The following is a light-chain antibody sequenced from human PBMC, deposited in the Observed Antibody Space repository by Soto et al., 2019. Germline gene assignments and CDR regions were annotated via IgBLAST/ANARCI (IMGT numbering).Light chain of an antibody. V-gene: IGKV3-15*01. Sequence: EMVMTQSPATLSVSPGERATLSCRASQSVSSNLAWYQQKPGQAPRLLIYGASTRAAGIPARFSGSGSGTEFTLTISSLQSEDFAVYYCQQYNNWWTVGQGTKVDSK. J-gene: IGKJ1*01. CDR2: GAS. CDR1: QSVSSN. CDR3: QQYNNWWT.